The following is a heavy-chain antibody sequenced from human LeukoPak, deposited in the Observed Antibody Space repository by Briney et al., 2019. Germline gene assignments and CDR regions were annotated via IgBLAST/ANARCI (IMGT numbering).Heavy chain of an antibody. CDR3: ARDRSVVVPENWFDP. CDR2: ISAYNGNT. Sequence: ASVKVSCKASGYTFTSYGISWVRQAPGQGLECMGWISAYNGNTNYAQKLQGRVTMTTDTSTSTAYMELRSLRSDDTAVYYCARDRSVVVPENWFDPWGQGTLVTVSS. CDR1: GYTFTSYG. J-gene: IGHJ5*02. D-gene: IGHD2-2*01. V-gene: IGHV1-18*01.